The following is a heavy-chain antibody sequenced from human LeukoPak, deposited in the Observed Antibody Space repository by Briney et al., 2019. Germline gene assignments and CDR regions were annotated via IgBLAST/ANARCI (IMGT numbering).Heavy chain of an antibody. Sequence: GASVKVSCKASGYTFTSYGISWVRQAPGQGLEWMGIINPSGGSTSYAQKFQGRVTMTRDMSTSTVYMELSSLRSEDTAVYYCARGTWRELQGDAFDIWGQGTMVTVSS. CDR1: GYTFTSYG. CDR2: INPSGGST. V-gene: IGHV1-46*01. CDR3: ARGTWRELQGDAFDI. D-gene: IGHD1-26*01. J-gene: IGHJ3*02.